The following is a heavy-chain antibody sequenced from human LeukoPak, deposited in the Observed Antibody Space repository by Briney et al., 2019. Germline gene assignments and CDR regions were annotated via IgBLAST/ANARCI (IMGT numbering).Heavy chain of an antibody. V-gene: IGHV3-30*18. CDR1: GFTFSSYG. Sequence: GGSLRLSCAASGFTFSSYGMHWVRQAPGKGLEWVAVISYDRSNKYYADSVKGRFTISRDNSKNTLYLQMNSLRAEDTAVYYCAKDAQSGPEPYFDYWGQGTLVTVSS. CDR2: ISYDRSNK. J-gene: IGHJ4*02. CDR3: AKDAQSGPEPYFDY. D-gene: IGHD5-12*01.